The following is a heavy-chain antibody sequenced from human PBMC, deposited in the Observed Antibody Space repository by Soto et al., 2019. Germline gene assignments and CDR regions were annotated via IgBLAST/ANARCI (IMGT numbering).Heavy chain of an antibody. Sequence: ASVKVSCKASGGTFSSYAISWVRQAPGQGLECMGGIIPVFGTANYAQKFQGRVTINADESTSTVYMELSCLRSEDTAVYYCARGWNDFPHWGQGTLVTVSS. CDR1: GGTFSSYA. J-gene: IGHJ1*01. V-gene: IGHV1-69*13. CDR2: IIPVFGTA. CDR3: ARGWNDFPH. D-gene: IGHD1-1*01.